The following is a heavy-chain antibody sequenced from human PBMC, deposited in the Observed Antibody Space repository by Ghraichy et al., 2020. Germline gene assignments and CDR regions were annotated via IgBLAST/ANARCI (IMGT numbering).Heavy chain of an antibody. CDR1: GFSFSDYS. Sequence: GESLNISCEGSGFSFSDYSMIWVRLTPRKALEWVSYITGSSITIFYTDSVKGRFTISRDNAKNSLYLQMNSLRAEDTAVYYCARLPLPRRAAVGDWYFDLWGRDTRVTVSS. D-gene: IGHD6-13*01. J-gene: IGHJ2*01. CDR2: ITGSSITI. CDR3: ARLPLPRRAAVGDWYFDL. V-gene: IGHV3-48*01.